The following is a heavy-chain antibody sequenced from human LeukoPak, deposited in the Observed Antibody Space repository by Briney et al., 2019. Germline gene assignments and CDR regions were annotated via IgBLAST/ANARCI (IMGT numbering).Heavy chain of an antibody. J-gene: IGHJ4*02. Sequence: SETLSLTCAVYGGSFTDYYWSWIRQPPGKGLEWIGEINHSGSTNYNPSLKSRVTISVDTSKNQFSLKLSSVTAADTAVYYCARGEYYGSGSYYYWGQGTLVTVSS. D-gene: IGHD3-10*01. CDR3: ARGEYYGSGSYYY. CDR1: GGSFTDYY. CDR2: INHSGST. V-gene: IGHV4-34*01.